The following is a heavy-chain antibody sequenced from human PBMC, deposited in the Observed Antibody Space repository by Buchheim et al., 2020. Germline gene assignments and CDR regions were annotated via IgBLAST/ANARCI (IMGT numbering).Heavy chain of an antibody. D-gene: IGHD2-2*01. V-gene: IGHV1-2*02. CDR2: INPKSGGT. CDR1: GFTFSDYY. Sequence: QVQLVQSGAEVKKPGASVKVSCKASGFTFSDYYINWVRQAPGQGLEWMGWINPKSGGTNYAQNFQGRVTVTRDTSITTAYMELSRLRSDDTAVYFCARRLGCSSASCYFDYWGPGT. J-gene: IGHJ4*02. CDR3: ARRLGCSSASCYFDY.